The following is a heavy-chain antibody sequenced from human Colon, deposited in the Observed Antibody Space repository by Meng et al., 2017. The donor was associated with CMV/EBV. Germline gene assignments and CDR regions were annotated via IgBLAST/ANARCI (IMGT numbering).Heavy chain of an antibody. J-gene: IGHJ4*02. CDR3: GRGRSHGEVDY. Sequence: SETLSLTCAASGGSITSSNWWTWVRQPPGKGLEWIGEIYHSGTTNYNPSLKSRVTISVDRSKNQFSLNLGSVTAADTAMYYCGRGRSHGEVDYWGQGTLVTVSS. V-gene: IGHV4-4*02. CDR1: GGSITSSNW. CDR2: IYHSGTT. D-gene: IGHD4-17*01.